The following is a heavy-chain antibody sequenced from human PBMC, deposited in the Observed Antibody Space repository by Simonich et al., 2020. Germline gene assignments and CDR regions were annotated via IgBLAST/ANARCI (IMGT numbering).Heavy chain of an antibody. CDR3: ARDGLGTAYYYYMDV. D-gene: IGHD7-27*01. CDR2: IKQDGSEK. CDR1: GFTFSSYW. Sequence: ELQLVESGGGLVQPGGSLRLSCAASGFTFSSYWMSWVRQAPGKGLEWVANIKQDGSEKYYVDSVKGRFTLTRDNAKNSLYLQMNSLRAEDTAVYYCARDGLGTAYYYYMDVWGKGTTVTVSS. J-gene: IGHJ6*03. V-gene: IGHV3-7*01.